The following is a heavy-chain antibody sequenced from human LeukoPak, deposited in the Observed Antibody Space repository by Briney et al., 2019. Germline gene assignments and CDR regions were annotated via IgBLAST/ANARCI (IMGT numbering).Heavy chain of an antibody. D-gene: IGHD6-19*01. CDR2: ISGSGGST. V-gene: IGHV3-23*01. J-gene: IGHJ4*02. Sequence: PGGSLRLSCAASGFTFSIYAMSWVRQAPGKGLEWVSIISGSGGSTYYADSVKGRFTISRDNSKNTLYLQMNSLRAEDTAVYYCARDSGLYSSGWHPGRYWGRGTLVTVSS. CDR3: ARDSGLYSSGWHPGRY. CDR1: GFTFSIYA.